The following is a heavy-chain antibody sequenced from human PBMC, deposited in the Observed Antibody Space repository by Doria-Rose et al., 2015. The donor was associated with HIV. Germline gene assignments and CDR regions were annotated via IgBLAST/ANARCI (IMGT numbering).Heavy chain of an antibody. CDR1: GVSLSSPGMG. D-gene: IGHD6-13*01. CDR2: IFSDDER. V-gene: IGHV2-26*01. J-gene: IGHJ4*02. CDR3: ARIKSSRWYHKYYFDF. Sequence: QVTLKESGPVLVKPTETLTLTCTVSGVSLSSPGMGVSWIRQPPGKALEWLANIFSDDERSYKTSLKSRLTISRGTSKSQVVITMTDMDPVVTATYYCARIKSSRWYHKYYFDFWGQGTLVIVSA.